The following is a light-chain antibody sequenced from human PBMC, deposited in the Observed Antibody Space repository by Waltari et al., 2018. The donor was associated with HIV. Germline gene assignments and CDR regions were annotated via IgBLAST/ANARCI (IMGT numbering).Light chain of an antibody. CDR3: QTWDTNTVI. J-gene: IGLJ2*01. CDR1: KLRERY. V-gene: IGLV3-1*01. CDR2: QHT. Sequence: SYELTQPPSVSVSPGQTATITCSGDKLRERYASWYQQKPGQSPVMVIYQHTHRPSGVPERFSGSISGNTATLTISGTQAMDEADYYCQTWDTNTVIFAGGTRLTVL.